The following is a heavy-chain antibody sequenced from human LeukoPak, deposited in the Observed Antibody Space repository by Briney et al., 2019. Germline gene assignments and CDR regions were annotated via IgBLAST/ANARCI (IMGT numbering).Heavy chain of an antibody. CDR2: ISAYNGTT. J-gene: IGHJ3*02. V-gene: IGHV1-18*01. CDR1: GYTFTSNG. CDR3: ARDHHYYDILTGEVAVLGAFDI. D-gene: IGHD3-9*01. Sequence: ASVNVSCKASGYTFTSNGISWVRQAPGEGLEWMGWISAYNGTTKYVQKFQGRVTMTTDTSTSTAYMELSSLRSEDTAVYYCARDHHYYDILTGEVAVLGAFDIWGQGTMVTVSS.